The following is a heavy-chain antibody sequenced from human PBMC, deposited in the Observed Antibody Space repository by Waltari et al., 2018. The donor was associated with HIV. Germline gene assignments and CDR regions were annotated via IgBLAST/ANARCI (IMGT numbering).Heavy chain of an antibody. CDR1: GYTFIDHY. Sequence: QEQLVQSGAEVKRTGASVKGYCKASGYTFIDHYVFWVRQVPGPGLEWMGWMNPNGGATNYAQKFQGRITMTRDTSITTAYMELSGLRSDDTAIFYCVRDRGLNWNGDIWGQGTLVTVSS. D-gene: IGHD3-3*01. V-gene: IGHV1-2*02. CDR2: MNPNGGAT. CDR3: VRDRGLNWNGDI. J-gene: IGHJ4*02.